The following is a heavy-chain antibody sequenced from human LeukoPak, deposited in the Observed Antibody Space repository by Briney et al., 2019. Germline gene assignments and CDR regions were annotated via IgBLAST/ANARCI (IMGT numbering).Heavy chain of an antibody. Sequence: PSETLSLTCTVSGGSISSYYWSWIRQPAGKGLEWIGRIYTSGSTNYNPSLKSRVTMSVDTSKNQFSLKLSSVTAADTAVYYCAREAHDFWSGYTHFDYWGQGTLVTVSS. D-gene: IGHD3-3*01. J-gene: IGHJ4*02. CDR2: IYTSGST. CDR1: GGSISSYY. V-gene: IGHV4-4*07. CDR3: AREAHDFWSGYTHFDY.